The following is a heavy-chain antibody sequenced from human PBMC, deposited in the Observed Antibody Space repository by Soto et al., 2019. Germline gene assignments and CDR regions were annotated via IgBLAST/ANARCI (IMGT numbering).Heavy chain of an antibody. V-gene: IGHV1-69*06. CDR1: GGTFSSYA. CDR2: IIPIFGTA. Sequence: ASVKVSCKASGGTFSSYAISWVRQAPGQGLEWMGGIIPIFGTANYAQKFQGRVTITADKSTSTAYMELSSLRSEDTAVYYCALSGGIVATKNYYYYYGMDVWGQGTTVTVSS. CDR3: ALSGGIVATKNYYYYYGMDV. J-gene: IGHJ6*02. D-gene: IGHD5-12*01.